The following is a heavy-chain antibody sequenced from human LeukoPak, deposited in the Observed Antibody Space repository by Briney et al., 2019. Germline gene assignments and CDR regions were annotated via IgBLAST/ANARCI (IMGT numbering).Heavy chain of an antibody. V-gene: IGHV4-34*01. CDR1: GGSFSGYY. CDR2: INHSGST. Sequence: SETLSLTCAVYGGSFSGYYWSWIRQPPGKGLEWIGEINHSGSTNYNPSLKSRVTISVDTSKNQFSLKLSSVTAADTAVYYCARGSSSWYRGDYYYYMDVWGKGTTVTVSS. CDR3: ARGSSSWYRGDYYYYMDV. D-gene: IGHD6-13*01. J-gene: IGHJ6*03.